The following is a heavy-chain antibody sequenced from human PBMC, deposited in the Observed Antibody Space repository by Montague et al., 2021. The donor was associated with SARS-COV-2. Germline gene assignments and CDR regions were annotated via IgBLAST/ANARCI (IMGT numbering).Heavy chain of an antibody. Sequence: SETLSLTCTVSGYSISSGYYWGWIRQPPGKGLEWIGSIYHSGSTYYNPSLKSRVTISVDTSKNQFSLKLSSVTAADTAVYYCARERGYCSGGSCYSGWFDPWGQGILVTVSS. CDR1: GYSISSGYY. J-gene: IGHJ5*02. CDR2: IYHSGST. D-gene: IGHD2-15*01. V-gene: IGHV4-38-2*02. CDR3: ARERGYCSGGSCYSGWFDP.